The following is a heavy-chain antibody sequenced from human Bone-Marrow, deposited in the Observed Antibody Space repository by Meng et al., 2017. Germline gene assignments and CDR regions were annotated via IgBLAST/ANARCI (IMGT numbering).Heavy chain of an antibody. V-gene: IGHV3-48*03. Sequence: GESLKISCAASGFTSSSYEMNWVRQAPGKGLEWVSYISSSGSTIYYADSVKGRFTISRDNAKNSLYLQMNSLRAEDTAVYYCARDFNWGYDTKPHDYWGQGTLVTVSS. J-gene: IGHJ4*02. D-gene: IGHD1-14*01. CDR2: ISSSGSTI. CDR3: ARDFNWGYDTKPHDY. CDR1: GFTSSSYE.